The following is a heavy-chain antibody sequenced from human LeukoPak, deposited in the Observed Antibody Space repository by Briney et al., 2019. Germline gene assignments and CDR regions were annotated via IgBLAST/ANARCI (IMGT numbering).Heavy chain of an antibody. CDR3: ARNPDEHWLDESENWYFDL. J-gene: IGHJ2*01. V-gene: IGHV1-2*06. CDR1: GNTFIDYY. CDR2: INPNRGDT. D-gene: IGHD6-19*01. Sequence: ASVKVSCKASGNTFIDYYLHWLRQAPGQGLEWMGRINPNRGDTKPAQKFQGRVTMTRDTSISVAYMELSSLQSDDTAVYYCARNPDEHWLDESENWYFDLWGSGTLVTVSS.